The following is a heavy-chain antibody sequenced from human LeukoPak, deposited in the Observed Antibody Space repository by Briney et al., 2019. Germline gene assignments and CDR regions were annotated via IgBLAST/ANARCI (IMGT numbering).Heavy chain of an antibody. CDR1: GGPVSSGNNY. Sequence: SETLSLTCTVAGGPVSSGNNYWTWIRQPPGKGLEWIGYIYYTGSTNYNPSLKSRVTISADTSKNQFSLKLSSVTAADTAVYYCARSYYDSSGYTPAIDYWGQGTLVTVSS. J-gene: IGHJ4*02. D-gene: IGHD3-22*01. CDR3: ARSYYDSSGYTPAIDY. CDR2: IYYTGST. V-gene: IGHV4-61*01.